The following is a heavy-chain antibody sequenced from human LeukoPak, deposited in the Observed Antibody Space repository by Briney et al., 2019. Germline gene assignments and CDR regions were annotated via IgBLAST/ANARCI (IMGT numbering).Heavy chain of an antibody. CDR3: AREIGGVYYYDVGYFQH. Sequence: QPGGSLRLSCAVSGFTFSSYEMNWVRQAPGKGLEWVSYVSSSGSTIYYADSVKGRFTISRDNAKNSLYLQMNSLRAEDTAVYYCAREIGGVYYYDVGYFQHWGQGTLVTVSS. D-gene: IGHD3-22*01. V-gene: IGHV3-48*03. CDR1: GFTFSSYE. CDR2: VSSSGSTI. J-gene: IGHJ1*01.